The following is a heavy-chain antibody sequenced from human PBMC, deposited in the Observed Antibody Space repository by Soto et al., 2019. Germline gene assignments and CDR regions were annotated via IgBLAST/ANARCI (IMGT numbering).Heavy chain of an antibody. CDR1: GFTFSSYS. J-gene: IGHJ4*02. CDR2: ISSSSSTI. Sequence: GGSLRLSCAASGFTFSSYSMNWVRQAPGKGLEWVSYISSSSSTIYYADSVKGRFTISRDNAKNSLYLQMNSLRAEDTAVYYCARAIYGDYVGGFDYWGQGTLVTVSS. D-gene: IGHD4-17*01. CDR3: ARAIYGDYVGGFDY. V-gene: IGHV3-48*01.